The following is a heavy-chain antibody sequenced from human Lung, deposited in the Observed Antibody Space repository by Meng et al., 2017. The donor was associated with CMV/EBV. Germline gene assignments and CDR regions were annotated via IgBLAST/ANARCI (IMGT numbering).Heavy chain of an antibody. Sequence: DVQWVESGGGLVQPGESLRLSCVASGFSFSSYWMHWVRQSPGKGLVWVARINSGGTTTTYADSVKGRFTISRDNAKNTLYLQMNSLRGEDTAGYYCARDVMGWFDPWGQGALVTVSS. D-gene: IGHD2-8*01. CDR1: GFSFSSYW. J-gene: IGHJ5*02. CDR3: ARDVMGWFDP. CDR2: INSGGTTT. V-gene: IGHV3-74*01.